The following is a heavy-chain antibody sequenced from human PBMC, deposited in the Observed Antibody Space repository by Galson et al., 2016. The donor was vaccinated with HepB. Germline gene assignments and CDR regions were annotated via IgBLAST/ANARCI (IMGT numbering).Heavy chain of an antibody. CDR2: IYYSGST. V-gene: IGHV4-59*01. D-gene: IGHD2-15*01. CDR1: GGSISSYY. CDR3: ARGGPGYCSGGSCYYAYYYYGMDV. Sequence: SETLSLTCTVSGGSISSYYWSWIRQPPGKGLEWIGYIYYSGSTNYNPSLKSRVTISVDTSKNQFSLKLSSVTAADTAVYYCARGGPGYCSGGSCYYAYYYYGMDVWGQGTTVTVSS. J-gene: IGHJ6*02.